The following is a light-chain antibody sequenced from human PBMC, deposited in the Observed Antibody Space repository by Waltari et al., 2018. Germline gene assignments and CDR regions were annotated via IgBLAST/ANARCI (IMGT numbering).Light chain of an antibody. CDR3: RQYYSPPLT. V-gene: IGKV3-20*01. CDR1: QNVGSSS. CDR2: GTS. Sequence: VLTQSPATLSLSPGERATLSCRASQNVGSSSLAWYQQTRGPAPRLLIYGTSIRATGIPDRFSGSGSATDFTLTISRLEPEDFAVYYCRQYYSPPLTFGGGTKVEIK. J-gene: IGKJ4*01.